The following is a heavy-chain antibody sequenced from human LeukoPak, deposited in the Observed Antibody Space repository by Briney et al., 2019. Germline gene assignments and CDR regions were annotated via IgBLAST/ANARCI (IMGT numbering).Heavy chain of an antibody. CDR3: ARELGGQQLALDY. V-gene: IGHV1-18*01. CDR2: ISTYNGDT. CDR1: GYTFTSNG. J-gene: IGHJ4*02. Sequence: GASVNVSCKASGYTFTSNGITWVRQAPGQGLEWMGWISTYNGDTNYAQKFRGRVTMTTDTSASTAYMELRSLRSDDTAVYYCARELGGQQLALDYWGQGTLVTVSS. D-gene: IGHD6-13*01.